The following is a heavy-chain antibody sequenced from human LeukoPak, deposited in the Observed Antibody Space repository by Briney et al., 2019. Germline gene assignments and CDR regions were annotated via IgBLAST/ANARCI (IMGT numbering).Heavy chain of an antibody. J-gene: IGHJ4*02. CDR2: ISGSGGST. CDR1: GFTFSSYA. Sequence: GGSLRLSCAASGFTFSSYAMSWVRQAPGKGLEWASAISGSGGSTYYADSVKGRFTISRDNSKNTLYLQMNSLRAEDTAVYYCANRRDGYNPEIDYWGQGTLVTVSS. CDR3: ANRRDGYNPEIDY. V-gene: IGHV3-23*01. D-gene: IGHD5-24*01.